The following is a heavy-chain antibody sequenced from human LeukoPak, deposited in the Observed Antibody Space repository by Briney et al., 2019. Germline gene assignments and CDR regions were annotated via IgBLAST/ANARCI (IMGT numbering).Heavy chain of an antibody. Sequence: HGESLKISCKGSGYSFTSYWIGWVRQMPGKGLEWMGIIYPGDSDTRYSPSFQGQVTISADKSISTAYLQWSSLKASDTAMYYCARRAVKAVAGTFLDYWGEGTLVTVSS. V-gene: IGHV5-51*01. D-gene: IGHD6-19*01. CDR2: IYPGDSDT. CDR1: GYSFTSYW. CDR3: ARRAVKAVAGTFLDY. J-gene: IGHJ4*02.